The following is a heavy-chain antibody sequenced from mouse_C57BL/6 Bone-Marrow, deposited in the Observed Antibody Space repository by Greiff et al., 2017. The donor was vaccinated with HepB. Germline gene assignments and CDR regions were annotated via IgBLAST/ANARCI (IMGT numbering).Heavy chain of an antibody. CDR3: ARWTLTGPYAMDY. V-gene: IGHV1-54*01. J-gene: IGHJ4*01. Sequence: QVQLKESGAELVRPGTSVKVSCKASGYAFTNYLIEWVKQRPGQGLEWIGVINPGSGGTNYNEKFKGKATLTADKSSSTAYMQLSSLTSEDSAVYFCARWTLTGPYAMDYWGQGTSVTVSS. CDR1: GYAFTNYL. CDR2: INPGSGGT. D-gene: IGHD4-1*01.